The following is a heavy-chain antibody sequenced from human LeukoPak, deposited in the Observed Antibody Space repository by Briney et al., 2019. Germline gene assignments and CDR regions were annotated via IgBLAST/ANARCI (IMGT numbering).Heavy chain of an antibody. Sequence: ASVKVSCKASGYTFSSYVMNWVRQATGQGLEWMGWMNPNSGNTGYPQKFQGRVTMTRNTSINTAYMELSSLTSEDTAVYYCARVGIEDAGIGGRLGFGYWGQGTLVTVS. V-gene: IGHV1-8*01. CDR3: ARVGIEDAGIGGRLGFGY. CDR1: GYTFSSYV. CDR2: MNPNSGNT. D-gene: IGHD3-16*01. J-gene: IGHJ4*02.